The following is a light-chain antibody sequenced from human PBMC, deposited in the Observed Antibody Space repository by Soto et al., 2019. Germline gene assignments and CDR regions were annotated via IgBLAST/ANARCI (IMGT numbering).Light chain of an antibody. J-gene: IGKJ3*01. V-gene: IGKV3-11*01. Sequence: EIVLTQSPATLSLSPGERAILSCRASQSVGTYLAWYQQKPGQAPRLLIYDASNRATGIPARFGGSGSGKELTLTIKSLEPEDFAVYYCQQRSNWPVTFGRGTKVEIK. CDR1: QSVGTY. CDR2: DAS. CDR3: QQRSNWPVT.